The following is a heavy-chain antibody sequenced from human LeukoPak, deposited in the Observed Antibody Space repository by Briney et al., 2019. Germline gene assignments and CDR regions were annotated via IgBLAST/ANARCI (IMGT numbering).Heavy chain of an antibody. J-gene: IGHJ3*02. D-gene: IGHD2-15*01. Sequence: PGGSLRLSCTASGFSFSTYAMSWVRQAPGKGLEWVSGISGRGGSTYYADSVKGRFTISRDNSKNTLFLQMNSLRAEDTAVYYCARACSGGSCYLAAFDIWGQGTMVTVSS. CDR3: ARACSGGSCYLAAFDI. CDR1: GFSFSTYA. V-gene: IGHV3-23*01. CDR2: ISGRGGST.